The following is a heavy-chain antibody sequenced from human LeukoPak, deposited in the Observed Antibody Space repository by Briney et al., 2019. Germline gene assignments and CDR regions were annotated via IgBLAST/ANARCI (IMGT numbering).Heavy chain of an antibody. V-gene: IGHV3-30*02. CDR3: AKFSDSTGYYPGYFDY. J-gene: IGHJ4*02. Sequence: PGGSLRLSCAASGFTFSTYGMNWVRQAPGKGLKWVAYIRYDGGNKFYADSVKGRFTISRDNSENTLYLQMNSLRAEDTAVYHCAKFSDSTGYYPGYFDYWGQGTLVTVSS. CDR2: IRYDGGNK. D-gene: IGHD3-22*01. CDR1: GFTFSTYG.